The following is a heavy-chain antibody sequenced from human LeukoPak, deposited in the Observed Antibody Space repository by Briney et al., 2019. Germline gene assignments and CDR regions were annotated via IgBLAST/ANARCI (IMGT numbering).Heavy chain of an antibody. V-gene: IGHV3-30*18. D-gene: IGHD3-22*01. Sequence: GRSLRLSCAASRFTFSSYGMHWVRQAPGKGLEWVAVISYDGSNKYYADSVEGRFTISRDNSKNTLYLQMNSLRAEDTAVYYCAKEQHYDSSGYRPRRDYYYGMDVWGQGTTVTVSS. J-gene: IGHJ6*02. CDR2: ISYDGSNK. CDR3: AKEQHYDSSGYRPRRDYYYGMDV. CDR1: RFTFSSYG.